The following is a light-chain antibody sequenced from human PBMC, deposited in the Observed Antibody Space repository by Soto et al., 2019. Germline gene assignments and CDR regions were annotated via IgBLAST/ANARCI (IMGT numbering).Light chain of an antibody. Sequence: EIVLTQSPGTLSLSPGERATLSCRASQSVSSSYLAWYQQKPGQAPRLLIYGASNRATGIPDRLSGSGSGTDFTLTISRLEPEDFAVYYCQQYGSPPITFGQGTRLEIK. CDR2: GAS. CDR3: QQYGSPPIT. CDR1: QSVSSSY. J-gene: IGKJ5*01. V-gene: IGKV3-20*01.